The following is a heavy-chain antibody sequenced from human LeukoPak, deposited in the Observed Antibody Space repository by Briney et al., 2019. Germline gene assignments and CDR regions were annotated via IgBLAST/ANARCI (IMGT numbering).Heavy chain of an antibody. D-gene: IGHD6-19*01. J-gene: IGHJ4*02. Sequence: GGSLRLSCAASGFTFSIFGMHWVRQAPGKGLEWVALISHTGNNRYYADSVKGRFSISRDNSKNTMYLQMDSLRAEDTAVYYCAAGYSSGWRNLIDYWGQGALVTVSS. CDR3: AAGYSSGWRNLIDY. CDR1: GFTFSIFG. CDR2: ISHTGNNR. V-gene: IGHV3-30*03.